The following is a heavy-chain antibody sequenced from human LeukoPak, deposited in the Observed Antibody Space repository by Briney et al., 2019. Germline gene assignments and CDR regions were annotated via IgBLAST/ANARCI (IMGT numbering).Heavy chain of an antibody. D-gene: IGHD1-1*01. J-gene: IGHJ4*02. V-gene: IGHV3-30*03. CDR2: ISYDGSNK. CDR1: GFTFSSYG. CDR3: ARELYNWNVPNFDY. Sequence: GGSLRLSCAASGFTFSSYGMNWVGQAPGKGLEWVAVISYDGSNKYYADSVKGRFTISRDNSKHTLYLQMNSLRAEDTAVYYCARELYNWNVPNFDYWGQGTLVTVSS.